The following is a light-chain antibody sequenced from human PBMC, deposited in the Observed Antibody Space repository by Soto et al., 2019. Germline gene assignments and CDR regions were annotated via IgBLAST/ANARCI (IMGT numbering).Light chain of an antibody. CDR3: QQYGSSSWT. CDR1: QSVSINY. Sequence: EIVLTQSPGTLSLSPGERATLSCRASQSVSINYLAWYQQKPGQAPRLLIYGASSRATGIPDRFSGSGSGTDFTLTISRREPEECAVYYCQQYGSSSWTFGQGTKVEIK. V-gene: IGKV3-20*01. CDR2: GAS. J-gene: IGKJ1*01.